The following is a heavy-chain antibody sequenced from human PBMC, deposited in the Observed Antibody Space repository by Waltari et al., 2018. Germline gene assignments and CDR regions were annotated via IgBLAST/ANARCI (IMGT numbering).Heavy chain of an antibody. V-gene: IGHV3-48*01. CDR1: GFRFTNYN. CDR3: ASLNWYFDL. Sequence: EVKLVESGGGLVQPGGSLRLPCEASGFRFTNYNMNGVRQAPGNGLDWVSHISTSSSTIYYADSVKGRFTISRDNAKNSLYMQMNSLRAEDTAVYYCASLNWYFDLWGRGTLVTVSS. J-gene: IGHJ2*01. CDR2: ISTSSSTI.